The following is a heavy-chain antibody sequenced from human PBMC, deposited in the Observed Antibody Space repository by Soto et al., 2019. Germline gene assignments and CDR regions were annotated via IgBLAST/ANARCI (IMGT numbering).Heavy chain of an antibody. CDR2: ISSSGSTM. CDR1: GITFSDYY. CDR3: ARDGSRWYFFNF. Sequence: GGSLRLSCAASGITFSDYYMSWIRQAPGKGLEWVSYISSSGSTMYYADSVKGRFTISRDNAKSSLYLQMNSLRAEDTAVYYCARDGSRWYFFNFWGQGTLVTVSS. J-gene: IGHJ4*02. D-gene: IGHD6-19*01. V-gene: IGHV3-11*01.